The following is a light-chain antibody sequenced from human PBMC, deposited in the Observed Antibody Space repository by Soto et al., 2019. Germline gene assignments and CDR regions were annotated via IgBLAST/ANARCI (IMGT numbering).Light chain of an antibody. CDR3: QTWGTAIRV. CDR2: LNSDGSH. V-gene: IGLV4-69*01. Sequence: QPVLTQSPSASSSLGASVKLTCTLSSGHSSYAIAWHQQQPEKGPRYLMKLNSDGSHSKGDGIPDRFSGSSSGAERYLTISRLQSEDEADYYCQTWGTAIRVFGGGTKVTVL. CDR1: SGHSSYA. J-gene: IGLJ2*01.